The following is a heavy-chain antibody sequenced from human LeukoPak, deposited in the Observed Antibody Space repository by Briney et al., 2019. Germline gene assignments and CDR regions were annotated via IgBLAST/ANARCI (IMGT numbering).Heavy chain of an antibody. CDR2: ISAYNGNT. Sequence: ASVKVSCKASGYTFTSYGISWVRQAPGQGLEWMGWISAYNGNTNYAQKLQGRVTMTTDTYTSTAYMELRSLRSDDTAVYYCASGVVVVVPYYFDYWGQGTLVTVSS. CDR1: GYTFTSYG. D-gene: IGHD3-22*01. CDR3: ASGVVVVVPYYFDY. J-gene: IGHJ4*02. V-gene: IGHV1-18*01.